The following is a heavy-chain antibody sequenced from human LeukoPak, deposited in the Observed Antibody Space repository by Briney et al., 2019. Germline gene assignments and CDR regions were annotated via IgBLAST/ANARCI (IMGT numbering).Heavy chain of an antibody. D-gene: IGHD3-22*01. J-gene: IGHJ5*02. CDR1: GGSFSGYY. Sequence: KPSETLSLTCAVYGGSFSGYYWSWIRQPPGKGLEWIGEINHSGSTNYNPSLKSRVTISVDTFKNQFSLKLSSVTAADTAVYYCASTDYYDSSGYGAWGQGTLVTVSS. CDR3: ASTDYYDSSGYGA. CDR2: INHSGST. V-gene: IGHV4-34*01.